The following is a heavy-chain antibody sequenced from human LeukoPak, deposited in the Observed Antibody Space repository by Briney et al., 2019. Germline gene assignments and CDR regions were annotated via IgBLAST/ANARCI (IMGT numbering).Heavy chain of an antibody. D-gene: IGHD6-13*01. V-gene: IGHV3-64*01. CDR3: ASSDSSSWYSGWFDP. CDR2: ISSNGGST. Sequence: GGSLRLSCAASGFTFSSYAMHWVRQAPGEGLEYDSAISSNGGSTYYANSVKGRFTISSDNSKNTLYLQMGSLRAEDMAVYYCASSDSSSWYSGWFDPWGQGTLVTVSS. J-gene: IGHJ5*02. CDR1: GFTFSSYA.